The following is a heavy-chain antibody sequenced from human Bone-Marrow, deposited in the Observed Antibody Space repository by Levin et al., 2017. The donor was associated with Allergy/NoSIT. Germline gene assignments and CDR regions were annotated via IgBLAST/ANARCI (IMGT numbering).Heavy chain of an antibody. CDR3: ARAGIVRATVNAFDI. J-gene: IGHJ3*02. Sequence: GGSLRLSCAASGFTFSRYDMHWVRQPTGKGLEWVSAIGTTGDTYYPGSVKGRFTISRENAKNSLYLQMNSLTAGDTAVYYCARAGIVRATVNAFDIWGQGTMVTVSS. D-gene: IGHD1-26*01. V-gene: IGHV3-13*01. CDR2: IGTTGDT. CDR1: GFTFSRYD.